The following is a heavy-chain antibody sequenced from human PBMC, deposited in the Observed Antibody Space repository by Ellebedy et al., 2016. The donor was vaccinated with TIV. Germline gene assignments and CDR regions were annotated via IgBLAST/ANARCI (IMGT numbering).Heavy chain of an antibody. CDR1: GFNFDDYA. CDR3: VKDKSVRGFSFWFFDL. J-gene: IGHJ2*01. CDR2: ISWNSGSV. Sequence: GGSLRLXXAASGFNFDDYAMHWVRQAPGKDLEWVSGISWNSGSVNYADSVKGRFTISRDNVNDSLHLQMNSLRPEDTAFYYCVKDKSVRGFSFWFFDLWGRGTLVTVSS. D-gene: IGHD3-3*01. V-gene: IGHV3-9*01.